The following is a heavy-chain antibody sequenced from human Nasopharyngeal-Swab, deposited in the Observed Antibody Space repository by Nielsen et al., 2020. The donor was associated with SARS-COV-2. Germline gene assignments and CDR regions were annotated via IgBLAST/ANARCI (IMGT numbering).Heavy chain of an antibody. CDR3: ARDLRITIFGVAPYYYYGMDV. Sequence: GESLKISCAASGFTFSSYSMNWVRQAPGKGPEWVSSISSSSSYIYYADSVKGRFTISRDNAKNSLYLQMNSLRAEDTAVYYCARDLRITIFGVAPYYYYGMDVWGQGTTVTVSS. J-gene: IGHJ6*02. CDR2: ISSSSSYI. CDR1: GFTFSSYS. V-gene: IGHV3-21*01. D-gene: IGHD3-3*01.